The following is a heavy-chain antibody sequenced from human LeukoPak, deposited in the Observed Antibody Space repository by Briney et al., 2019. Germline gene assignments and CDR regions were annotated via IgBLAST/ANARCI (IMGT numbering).Heavy chain of an antibody. J-gene: IGHJ4*02. V-gene: IGHV3-23*01. CDR3: AKHYYDSSGYYVFDY. D-gene: IGHD3-22*01. Sequence: GGSLRLSCAASGFTFSSYGMSWVRQAPGKGLEWVSPISGSGGSTYYVDSVKGRFTISRDNSKNTLYLQMNSLRAEDTAVYYCAKHYYDSSGYYVFDYWGQGTLVTVSS. CDR2: ISGSGGST. CDR1: GFTFSSYG.